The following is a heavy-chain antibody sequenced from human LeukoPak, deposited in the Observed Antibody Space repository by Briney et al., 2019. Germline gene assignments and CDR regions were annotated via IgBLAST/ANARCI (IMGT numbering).Heavy chain of an antibody. CDR3: ARHETGGYYPNFDY. CDR2: IYTSGST. Sequence: SETLSLTFTVSGGSISSYYWSWIRQPPGKRLEWIGYIYTSGSTNYNPSLKSRVTISVDTSKNQFSLKLSSVTAADTAVYYCARHETGGYYPNFDYWGQGTLVTVSS. CDR1: GGSISSYY. D-gene: IGHD3-3*01. J-gene: IGHJ4*02. V-gene: IGHV4-4*09.